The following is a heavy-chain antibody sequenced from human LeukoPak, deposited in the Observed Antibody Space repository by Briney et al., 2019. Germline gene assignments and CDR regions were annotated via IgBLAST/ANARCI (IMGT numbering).Heavy chain of an antibody. J-gene: IGHJ4*02. CDR3: VRSLRSADF. V-gene: IGHV3-74*01. Sequence: PGGSLRLSCEASGFTFSNYWMHWVRQAPGKGLMWVSQISTDGSQTFYADSAKGRFTISRDNAKNTLFLQMDSLRPEDTAVYYCVRSLRSADFWGQGTLVTVSS. CDR1: GFTFSNYW. CDR2: ISTDGSQT.